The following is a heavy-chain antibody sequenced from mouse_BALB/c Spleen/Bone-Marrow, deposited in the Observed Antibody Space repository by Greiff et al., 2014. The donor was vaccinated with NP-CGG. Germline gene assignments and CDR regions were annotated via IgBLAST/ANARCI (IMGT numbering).Heavy chain of an antibody. Sequence: VQLQESDAELVKPGASVRISCKASGYTFTDHAIHWVKQKPEQGLEWIGYISPGTGGIKYNEKFKDKVTLTADKSSSTAYMQLNSLTSEDSTVYFCSYYGNTFDYWGQGTTLTVSS. V-gene: IGHV1S53*02. CDR1: GYTFTDHA. CDR2: ISPGTGGI. CDR3: SYYGNTFDY. J-gene: IGHJ2*01. D-gene: IGHD1-1*01.